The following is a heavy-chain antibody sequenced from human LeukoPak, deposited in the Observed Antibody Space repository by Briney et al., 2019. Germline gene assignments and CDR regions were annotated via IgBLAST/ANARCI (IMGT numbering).Heavy chain of an antibody. CDR3: VKGDWLDY. J-gene: IGHJ4*02. CDR1: GFTFSTFD. CDR2: ISGSTGST. Sequence: GVSLRLSCAASGFTFSTFDMSWARQTPGKGLEWVSVISGSTGSTYYADSVKGRFTISRDNSKNTLYLQMNGLSAEDTALYYCVKGDWLDYWGQGTLVTVSS. V-gene: IGHV3-23*01. D-gene: IGHD3-9*01.